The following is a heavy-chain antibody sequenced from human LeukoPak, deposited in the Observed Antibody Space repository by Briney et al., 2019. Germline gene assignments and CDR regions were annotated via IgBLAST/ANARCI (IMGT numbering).Heavy chain of an antibody. Sequence: GGSLRLSCEASGFTFSSYWMSWVRQAPGQGLEWVANIKQDGSEKYYADSVKGRFTISRDNAKNSLYLQMNSLRAEDTAVYYCARVDYGDYGWFDPWAREPWSPSPQ. CDR1: GFTFSSYW. D-gene: IGHD4-17*01. CDR2: IKQDGSEK. CDR3: ARVDYGDYGWFDP. J-gene: IGHJ5*02. V-gene: IGHV3-7*01.